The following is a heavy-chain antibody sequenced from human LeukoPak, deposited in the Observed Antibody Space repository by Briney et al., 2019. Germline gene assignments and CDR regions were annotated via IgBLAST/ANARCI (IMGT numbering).Heavy chain of an antibody. CDR2: ISSSSSYI. CDR3: ARDYPDSYYDILTGYYTGGYPDY. CDR1: GFTFSSYS. J-gene: IGHJ4*02. D-gene: IGHD3-9*01. Sequence: PGGSLRLSCAASGFTFSSYSMNWVRQAPGKGLEWVSSISSSSSYIYYADSVKGRFTISRDNAKNPLYLQMNSLRAEDTAVYYCARDYPDSYYDILTGYYTGGYPDYWGQGTLVTVSS. V-gene: IGHV3-21*01.